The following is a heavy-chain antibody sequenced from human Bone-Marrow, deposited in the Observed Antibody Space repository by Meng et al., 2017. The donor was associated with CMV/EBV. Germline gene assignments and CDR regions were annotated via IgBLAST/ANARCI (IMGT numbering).Heavy chain of an antibody. CDR2: ISSNGGST. D-gene: IGHD2-2*02. V-gene: IGHV3-64*02. CDR3: ARSLTYNCSSTSCYRRNWYFDL. J-gene: IGHJ2*01. CDR1: FA. Sequence: FAMHWVRQATGKGLEYVSGISSNGGSTYYADSVKGRFTISRDNSKNTLYLQMGSLRAEDMAVYYCARSLTYNCSSTSCYRRNWYFDLWGRGTLVTSPQ.